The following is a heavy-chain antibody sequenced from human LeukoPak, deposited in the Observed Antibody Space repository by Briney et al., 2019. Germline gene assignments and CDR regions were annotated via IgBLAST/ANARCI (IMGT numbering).Heavy chain of an antibody. J-gene: IGHJ4*02. D-gene: IGHD3-3*01. CDR3: ARDLPRHDFWSGYYGY. CDR2: INPSGGST. Sequence: ASVKVSCKASGYTFTSYYMHWARQAPGQGLEWMGVINPSGGSTSYAQKFQGRVTMTRDTSTSTVYMELSSLRSEDTAVYYCARDLPRHDFWSGYYGYWGQGTLVTVSS. CDR1: GYTFTSYY. V-gene: IGHV1-46*01.